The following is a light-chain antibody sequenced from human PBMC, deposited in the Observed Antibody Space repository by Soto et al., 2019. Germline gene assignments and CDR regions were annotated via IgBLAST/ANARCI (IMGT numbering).Light chain of an antibody. CDR1: DSNIGSNS. Sequence: QSVLTQPPSASGTAGQVVTISCSGGDSNIGSNSVYWYQHLPRMAPKLLIYYNNQRPSGVPDRFSGSRSGTSASLAIVGLWSEDEAVYYCTAWDASLSACVFGNGTKLTVL. J-gene: IGLJ1*01. CDR3: TAWDASLSACV. V-gene: IGLV1-47*02. CDR2: YNN.